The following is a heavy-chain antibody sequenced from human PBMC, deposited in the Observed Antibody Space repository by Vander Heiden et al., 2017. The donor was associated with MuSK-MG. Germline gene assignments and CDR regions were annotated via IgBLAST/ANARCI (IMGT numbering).Heavy chain of an antibody. V-gene: IGHV4-61*02. CDR2: ISTTGST. CDR3: AKENIVVMPATEHWFDP. J-gene: IGHJ5*02. Sequence: QVQLQESGPGLVKPSQTLSLTCTVPGGSIRRGGYYWSWIRQPAGKGLEWIGRISTTGSTNYNPSLKSRVTMSVDTSKNQFSLKLSSVTAADTAVYYCAKENIVVMPATEHWFDPWGQGTLVTVSS. CDR1: GGSIRRGGYY. D-gene: IGHD2-2*01.